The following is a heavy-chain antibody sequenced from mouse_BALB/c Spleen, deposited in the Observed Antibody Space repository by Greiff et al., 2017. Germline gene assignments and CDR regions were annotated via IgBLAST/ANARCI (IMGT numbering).Heavy chain of an antibody. Sequence: VKLQESGAELARPGASVKLSCKASGYTFTSYWMQWVKQRPGQGLEWIGAIYPGDGDTRYTQKFKGKATLTADKSSSTAYMQLSSLASEDSAVYYCAWYYFDYWGQGTTLTVSS. CDR1: GYTFTSYW. CDR2: IYPGDGDT. CDR3: AWYYFDY. V-gene: IGHV1-87*01. J-gene: IGHJ2*01.